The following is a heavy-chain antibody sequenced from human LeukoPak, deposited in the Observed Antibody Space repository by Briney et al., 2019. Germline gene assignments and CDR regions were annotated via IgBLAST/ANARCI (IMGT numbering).Heavy chain of an antibody. CDR1: GFTVSSNY. Sequence: GGSLRLSCAASGFTVSSNYMSWVRQAPGKGLEWVSVIYAGGSTYYADSVKGRFTISRDNSKNTLYLQMNSLRAEDTAVYYCAREGEMATIDDWGQGTLVTVSS. J-gene: IGHJ4*02. CDR2: IYAGGST. V-gene: IGHV3-53*01. CDR3: AREGEMATIDD. D-gene: IGHD5-24*01.